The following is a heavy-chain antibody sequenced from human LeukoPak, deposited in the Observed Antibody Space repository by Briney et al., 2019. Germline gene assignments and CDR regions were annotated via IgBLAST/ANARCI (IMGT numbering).Heavy chain of an antibody. Sequence: GGSLRLSCAASGFTFDDYAMHWVRQPPGKGLEWVSGISWSSGSIGYADSVKGRFTISRDNSKNTLYLQMNSLRAEDTAVYYCAKDSGDYNYFDYWGQGTLVTVSS. J-gene: IGHJ4*02. V-gene: IGHV3-9*01. D-gene: IGHD3-10*01. CDR2: ISWSSGSI. CDR1: GFTFDDYA. CDR3: AKDSGDYNYFDY.